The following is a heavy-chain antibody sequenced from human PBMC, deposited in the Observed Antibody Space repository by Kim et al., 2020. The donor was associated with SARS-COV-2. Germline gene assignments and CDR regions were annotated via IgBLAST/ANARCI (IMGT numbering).Heavy chain of an antibody. Sequence: GGSLRLSCAASGFTFSSYGMHWVRQAPGKGLEWVAVISYDGSNKYYADSVKGRFTISRDNSKNTLYLQMNSLRAEDTAVYYCAKGPYGDYGQYYFDYWG. D-gene: IGHD4-17*01. CDR2: ISYDGSNK. CDR1: GFTFSSYG. V-gene: IGHV3-30*18. CDR3: AKGPYGDYGQYYFDY. J-gene: IGHJ4*01.